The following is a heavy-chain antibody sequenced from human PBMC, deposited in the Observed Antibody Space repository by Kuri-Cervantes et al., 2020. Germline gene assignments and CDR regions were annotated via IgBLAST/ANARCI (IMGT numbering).Heavy chain of an antibody. J-gene: IGHJ3*02. V-gene: IGHV3-11*01. Sequence: GESLKISCAASGFTFSDYYMNWIRQAPGEGLECVSCIGSSGSAIYYADSVKGRFTISRDNAKNSLYLQMNSLRAEDTAVYYCASPTIAVTGIISGTRNAFDIWGQGTMVTVSS. CDR3: ASPTIAVTGIISGTRNAFDI. CDR1: GFTFSDYY. D-gene: IGHD6-19*01. CDR2: IGSSGSAI.